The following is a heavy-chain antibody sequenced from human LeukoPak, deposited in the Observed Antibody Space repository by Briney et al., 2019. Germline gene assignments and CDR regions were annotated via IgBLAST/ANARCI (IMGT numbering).Heavy chain of an antibody. J-gene: IGHJ5*02. CDR2: IYPGDSDA. CDR3: ARHTGRVDRSSPGYH. V-gene: IGHV5-51*01. CDR1: GYSFTSYW. D-gene: IGHD6-6*01. Sequence: GESLKISCQGSGYSFTSYWIGWVRQMPGKGLEWMGIIYPGDSDARYSPSFQGQVTISADKSISTAYLQWSSPKASDTAMYYCARHTGRVDRSSPGYHWGQGTLVTVSS.